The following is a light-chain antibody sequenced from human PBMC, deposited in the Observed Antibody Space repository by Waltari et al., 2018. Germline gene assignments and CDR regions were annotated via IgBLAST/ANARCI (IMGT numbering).Light chain of an antibody. CDR1: SSAVGGYNY. CDR3: SSYTSSSTWV. Sequence: QSALTQPASVSGSPGQSITISCTGTSSAVGGYNYVSGYQQHPGKAPKLMIYDVSKRPSGVSNRFSGSKSGNTASLTISGLQAEDEADYYCSSYTSSSTWVFGGGTKLTVL. CDR2: DVS. V-gene: IGLV2-14*01. J-gene: IGLJ3*02.